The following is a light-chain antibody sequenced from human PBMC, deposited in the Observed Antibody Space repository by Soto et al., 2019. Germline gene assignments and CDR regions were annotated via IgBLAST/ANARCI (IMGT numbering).Light chain of an antibody. CDR3: CSYVGSTTYV. Sequence: QSALAQPASVSGSPGQSITISCTGSSNDVGRYNQVSWYQQHPGKAPKVMIYEGSQRPSGVSNRFPGSKSGNTASLTISGLQAEDEADYYCCSYVGSTTYVFGTGTKVTVL. CDR2: EGS. CDR1: SNDVGRYNQ. V-gene: IGLV2-23*01. J-gene: IGLJ1*01.